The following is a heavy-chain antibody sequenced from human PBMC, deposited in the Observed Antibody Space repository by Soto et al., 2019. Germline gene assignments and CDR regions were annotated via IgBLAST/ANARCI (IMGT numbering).Heavy chain of an antibody. CDR1: GFTFSSYG. D-gene: IGHD2-2*02. J-gene: IGHJ6*01. Sequence: QVQLVESGGGVVQPGRSLRLSCAASGFTFSSYGMHWVRQAPGKGLEWVAVISYDGSNKYYADSVKGRFTISRDNSNNALYQQMNSLRAEDTAVYYCTKDFEIVVVPAAIYYYYGMDVWGQGTTVTVSS. V-gene: IGHV3-30*18. CDR2: ISYDGSNK. CDR3: TKDFEIVVVPAAIYYYYGMDV.